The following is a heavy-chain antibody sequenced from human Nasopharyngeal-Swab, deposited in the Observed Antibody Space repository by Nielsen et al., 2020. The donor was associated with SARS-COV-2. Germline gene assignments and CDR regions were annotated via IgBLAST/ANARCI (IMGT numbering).Heavy chain of an antibody. J-gene: IGHJ2*01. Sequence: SLKISCAASGFTFDDYAMHWVRQAPGKGLEWVSGISWNSGSIGYADSVKGRFTISRDNAKNSLYLQMNSLRAEDTALYYCAKVSGYSYGTYWYSDLWGRGTLVTVSS. CDR2: ISWNSGSI. D-gene: IGHD5-18*01. CDR3: AKVSGYSYGTYWYSDL. V-gene: IGHV3-9*01. CDR1: GFTFDDYA.